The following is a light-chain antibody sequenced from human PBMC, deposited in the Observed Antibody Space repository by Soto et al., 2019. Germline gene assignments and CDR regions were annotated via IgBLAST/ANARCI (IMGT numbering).Light chain of an antibody. CDR1: QGISSY. CDR2: AAS. Sequence: IQLTQSPSSLSASVGDRVTITCRASQGISSYLAWYQHKPGKAPKLLIYAASTLQRGVPSMFSGRGSGTDFTLTISILQPEDIATYYCQQLNSYPLTSGVGNKVPIK. V-gene: IGKV1-9*01. J-gene: IGKJ4*01. CDR3: QQLNSYPLT.